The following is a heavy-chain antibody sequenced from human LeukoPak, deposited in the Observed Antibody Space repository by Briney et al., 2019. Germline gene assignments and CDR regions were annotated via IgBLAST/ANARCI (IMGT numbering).Heavy chain of an antibody. CDR3: AKATSVTTLFDY. D-gene: IGHD4-17*01. Sequence: GGSLRLSCAASGFIFSNYAMSWVRQAPGKGLQWVSAFSGSGGSTYYADSVKGRFTISRDNSRNTLYLQMRAEDTAVYYCAKATSVTTLFDYWGQGTLVTVSS. V-gene: IGHV3-23*01. CDR1: GFIFSNYA. CDR2: FSGSGGST. J-gene: IGHJ4*02.